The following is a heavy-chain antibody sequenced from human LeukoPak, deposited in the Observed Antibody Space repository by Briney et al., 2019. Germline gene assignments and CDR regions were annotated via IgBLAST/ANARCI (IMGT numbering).Heavy chain of an antibody. V-gene: IGHV3-30-3*01. Sequence: GGSLRLSCAASGFTFSSYAMHWVRQAPGKGLEWVAVISYDGSNKYYADSVKGRFTIPRDNSKNTLYLQMNSLRAEDTAVYYCARSPIPYDSSGYLRYWGQGTLVTVSS. CDR1: GFTFSSYA. J-gene: IGHJ4*02. CDR2: ISYDGSNK. D-gene: IGHD3-22*01. CDR3: ARSPIPYDSSGYLRY.